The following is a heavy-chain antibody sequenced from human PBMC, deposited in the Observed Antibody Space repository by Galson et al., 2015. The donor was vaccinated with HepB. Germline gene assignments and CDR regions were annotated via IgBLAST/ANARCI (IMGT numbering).Heavy chain of an antibody. CDR3: ARERSYYYYYMDV. D-gene: IGHD3-16*01. V-gene: IGHV3-53*01. J-gene: IGHJ6*03. Sequence: SLRLSCAASGFTVSSNYMSWVRQVPGKGLEWVAVIHSGGVTYYADSVKGRFTTSRDNSKNTLYLQMNSLRAEDTAVYYCARERSYYYYYMDVWGKGTTVTVSS. CDR1: GFTVSSNY. CDR2: IHSGGVT.